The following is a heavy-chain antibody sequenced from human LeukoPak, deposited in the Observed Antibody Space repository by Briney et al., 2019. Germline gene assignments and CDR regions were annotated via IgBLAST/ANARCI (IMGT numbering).Heavy chain of an antibody. D-gene: IGHD7-27*01. J-gene: IGHJ4*02. V-gene: IGHV1-18*01. CDR2: INAHNGDI. CDR1: GYTFRSFG. Sequence: GAPVKVSCKTSGYTFRSFGISWVRRAPGQGLEWMGWINAHNGDIDYPQKFQGRVTLTTDTSTSTAYMELTSLRSDDTAVYYCARDVGINRFDYWGQGTLVTVSS. CDR3: ARDVGINRFDY.